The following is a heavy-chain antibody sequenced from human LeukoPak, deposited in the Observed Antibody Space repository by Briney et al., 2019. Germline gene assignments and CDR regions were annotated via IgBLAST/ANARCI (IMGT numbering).Heavy chain of an antibody. CDR1: GGTFSSYA. J-gene: IGHJ5*02. CDR3: ARDKRDGRIAAAGPYTINWFDP. D-gene: IGHD6-13*01. V-gene: IGHV1-69*01. CDR2: IIPIFGTA. Sequence: GSSVKVSCKASGGTFSSYAISWVRQAPGQGLEWMGGIIPIFGTANYAQKFQGRVTITADESTSTAYMELSSLRSEDTAVYYCARDKRDGRIAAAGPYTINWFDPWGQGTLVTVSS.